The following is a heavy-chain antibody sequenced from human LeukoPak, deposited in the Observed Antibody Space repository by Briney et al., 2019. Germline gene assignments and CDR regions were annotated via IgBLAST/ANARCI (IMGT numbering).Heavy chain of an antibody. V-gene: IGHV4-34*01. CDR3: ARGYRWSGYWRPFDY. J-gene: IGHJ4*02. Sequence: SETLSLTCAVYGGSFSGYYWSWIRQPPGKGLEWMGEINHSGSTNYNPSLKSRVTISVDTSKNQFSLKLSSVTAADTAVYYCARGYRWSGYWRPFDYWGQGTLVTVSS. CDR2: INHSGST. D-gene: IGHD3-3*01. CDR1: GGSFSGYY.